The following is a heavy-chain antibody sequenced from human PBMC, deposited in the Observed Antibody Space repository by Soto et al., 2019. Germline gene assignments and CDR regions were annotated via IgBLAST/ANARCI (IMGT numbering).Heavy chain of an antibody. CDR2: ISGGGGEIRT. CDR3: ARPGYGVDKDAFDI. Sequence: PGGSLRLSCTASGVTFADAWMSWVRQAPGKGLEWVSIISGGGGEIRTYYADSGKGRFTVSRDNSKNALYLQMDNLRVEDTAVYYCARPGYGVDKDAFDIWGQGTMVTVSS. D-gene: IGHD4-17*01. V-gene: IGHV3-23*01. CDR1: GVTFADAW. J-gene: IGHJ3*02.